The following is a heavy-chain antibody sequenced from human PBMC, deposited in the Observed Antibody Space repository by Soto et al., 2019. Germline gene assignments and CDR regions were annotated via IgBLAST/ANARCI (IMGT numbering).Heavy chain of an antibody. V-gene: IGHV3-48*02. J-gene: IGHJ5*02. Sequence: EVQLVESGGGLVQPGGSLRLSCAASGFTFSSYSMNWVRQAPGKGLEWVSYISNSSSTIYYADSVKGRFTISRDNAKNSLYLQMTSLRDEDTAVYYCARTLGHSSGWYELNWFDPWGQGTLVTVSS. D-gene: IGHD6-19*01. CDR3: ARTLGHSSGWYELNWFDP. CDR2: ISNSSSTI. CDR1: GFTFSSYS.